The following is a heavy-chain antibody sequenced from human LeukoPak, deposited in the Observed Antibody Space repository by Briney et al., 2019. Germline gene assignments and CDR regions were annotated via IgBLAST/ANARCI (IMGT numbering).Heavy chain of an antibody. CDR1: GFTFSTYN. J-gene: IGHJ4*02. V-gene: IGHV3-48*01. D-gene: IGHD6-13*01. CDR3: ARAGGSSSWDPFDY. Sequence: GESLKISCAASGFTFSTYNMNWVRQAPGKGLEWVSYISSSSRTIFYADSLKGRFTISRDNAKNSLYLQMNSLRAEDTAVYYCARAGGSSSWDPFDYWGQGTLVTVSS. CDR2: ISSSSRTI.